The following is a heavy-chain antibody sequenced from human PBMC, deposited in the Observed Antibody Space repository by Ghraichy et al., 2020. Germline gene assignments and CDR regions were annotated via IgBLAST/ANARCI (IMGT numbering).Heavy chain of an antibody. D-gene: IGHD1-1*01. V-gene: IGHV3-7*03. Sequence: GGSLRLSCVGSGFTFSTYWMTWVRQAPGKGLEWVAYMNQDGSEIHYVDSVKGRFTISRENAKNSLHLQMNSLRAEDTAVYYCARDPSAGSTAWYYFDYWSQGNLVTVSS. J-gene: IGHJ4*02. CDR3: ARDPSAGSTAWYYFDY. CDR2: MNQDGSEI. CDR1: GFTFSTYW.